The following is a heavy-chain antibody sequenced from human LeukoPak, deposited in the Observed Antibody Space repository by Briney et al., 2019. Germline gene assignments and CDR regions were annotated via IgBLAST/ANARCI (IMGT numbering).Heavy chain of an antibody. D-gene: IGHD6-19*01. CDR1: GFTFSTYA. CDR3: AKTTTGYSSGRYPGWPVDC. CDR2: ITSSGGST. Sequence: PGGSLRLSCAASGFTFSTYAMSWVRQAPGKGLEWVSIITSSGGSTNYADSVKGRFTISRDNSKNTVYLQMNSLSTEDTAVYYCAKTTTGYSSGRYPGWPVDCWGQGTLVTVSS. V-gene: IGHV3-23*01. J-gene: IGHJ4*02.